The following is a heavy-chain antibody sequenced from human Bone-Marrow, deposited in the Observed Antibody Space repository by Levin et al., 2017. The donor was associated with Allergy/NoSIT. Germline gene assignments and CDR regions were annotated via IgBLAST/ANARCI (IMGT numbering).Heavy chain of an antibody. Sequence: SETLSLTCSVSSGSMSNYYWNWIRQSPGKGLEWIGYIYYSGSTNYNPSLESRVTLSVATSKNQFSLRLNSVTAADTAVYYCARSDGNGWYDPWGQGILVNVSS. CDR3: ARSDGNGWYDP. V-gene: IGHV4-59*01. CDR1: SGSMSNYY. CDR2: IYYSGST. J-gene: IGHJ5*02. D-gene: IGHD5-24*01.